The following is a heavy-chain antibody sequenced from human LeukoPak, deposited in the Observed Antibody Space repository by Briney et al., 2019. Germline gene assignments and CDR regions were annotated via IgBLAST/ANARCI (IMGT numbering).Heavy chain of an antibody. CDR2: INTNTGNP. V-gene: IGHV7-4-1*02. CDR1: GYTFTSYA. J-gene: IGHJ6*02. CDR3: ARDDTPFGRTPDGMDV. Sequence: ASVKVSCKASGYTFTSYAMNWLRQAPGQGLEWMGWINTNTGNPTYAQGFTGRFVFSLDTSVSTAYLQISSLKAEDTAVYYCARDDTPFGRTPDGMDVWGQGTTVTVSS. D-gene: IGHD2-2*02.